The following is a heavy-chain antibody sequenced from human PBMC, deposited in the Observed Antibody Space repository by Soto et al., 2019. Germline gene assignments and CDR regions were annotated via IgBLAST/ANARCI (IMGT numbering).Heavy chain of an antibody. D-gene: IGHD3-3*01. J-gene: IGHJ6*02. Sequence: QVQLVQSGAEVKKPGASVKVSCKASGYTFTSYGISWVRQAPGQGLEWMGWISAYNGNTNYAQKLQGRVTMTTDTSTSTAYMELRSLRSDDTAVYYCAREEQGPLRYYDFWSAKKAYGMDVWGQGTTVTVSS. CDR1: GYTFTSYG. CDR3: AREEQGPLRYYDFWSAKKAYGMDV. V-gene: IGHV1-18*04. CDR2: ISAYNGNT.